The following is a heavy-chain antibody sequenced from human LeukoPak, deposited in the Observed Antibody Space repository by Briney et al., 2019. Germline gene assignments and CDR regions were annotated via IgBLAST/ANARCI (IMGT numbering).Heavy chain of an antibody. V-gene: IGHV3-7*01. D-gene: IGHD3-22*01. J-gene: IGHJ4*02. Sequence: GGSLRLSCAASGFTFSEYWMTWVRQAPGKGLEWVANIKQDGSEKDYVDSVKGRFTISRDNAKNSLYLQMDSLRVEDTAVYYCARKGGYSSGYYYWGQGILVTVSS. CDR3: ARKGGYSSGYYY. CDR2: IKQDGSEK. CDR1: GFTFSEYW.